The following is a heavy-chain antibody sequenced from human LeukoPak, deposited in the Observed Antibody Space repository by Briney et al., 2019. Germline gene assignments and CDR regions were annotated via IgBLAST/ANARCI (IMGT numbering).Heavy chain of an antibody. J-gene: IGHJ4*02. CDR2: IYYSGST. D-gene: IGHD3-22*01. V-gene: IGHV4-31*03. Sequence: SETLSLTCTVSGGSIRSSYYYWSWIRQHPGKGLEWIGYIYYSGSTYYNPSLKSRVTISVDTSKNQFSLKLSSVTAADSAVYYCARLWESGSGSISDYWGQGTLVTTSS. CDR3: ARLWESGSGSISDY. CDR1: GGSIRSSYYY.